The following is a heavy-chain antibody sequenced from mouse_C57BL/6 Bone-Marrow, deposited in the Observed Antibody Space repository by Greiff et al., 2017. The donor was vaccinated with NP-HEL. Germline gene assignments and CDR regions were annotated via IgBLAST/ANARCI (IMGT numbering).Heavy chain of an antibody. V-gene: IGHV1-81*01. J-gene: IGHJ3*01. CDR1: GYTFTSYG. Sequence: QVQLQQSGAELARPGASVKLSCKASGYTFTSYGISWVKQRTGQGLEWIGEIYPRDGYTYYNEKFKGKATLTADKSSSTAYMELRRLTSEDSAVYFCAKATSSSDSWFAYWGQGTLVTVSA. CDR3: AKATSSSDSWFAY. CDR2: IYPRDGYT. D-gene: IGHD1-1*01.